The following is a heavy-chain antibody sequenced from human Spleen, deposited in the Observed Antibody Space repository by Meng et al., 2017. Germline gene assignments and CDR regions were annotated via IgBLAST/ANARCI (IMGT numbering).Heavy chain of an antibody. Sequence: QVQPQQAGPGLVKPSQTLSLTRPISGDSVSSNRAAWNWIRQSPSRGLEWLGRTYYGSKWSHDYAVSVKSRITINADTSKNQFSLQLNSVTPGDTAVYYCARGFAPVAPGAFDYWGQGALVTVSS. CDR3: ARGFAPVAPGAFDY. D-gene: IGHD2-2*01. CDR1: GDSVSSNRAA. CDR2: TYYGSKWSH. J-gene: IGHJ4*02. V-gene: IGHV6-1*01.